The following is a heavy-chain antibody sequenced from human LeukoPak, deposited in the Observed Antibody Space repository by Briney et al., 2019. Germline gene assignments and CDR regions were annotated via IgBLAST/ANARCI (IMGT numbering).Heavy chain of an antibody. Sequence: GGSLRLSCAASGFTFSNYNFYWVRQAPGKGLEWVAVISYDGSNKYYADSVKGRFTIYRDNSKNTLYLQMNSLRAEDTAVYYCAKVFGRAVAVGMDVWGQGTTVTVSS. CDR1: GFTFSNYN. J-gene: IGHJ6*02. CDR2: ISYDGSNK. CDR3: AKVFGRAVAVGMDV. V-gene: IGHV3-30*18. D-gene: IGHD6-19*01.